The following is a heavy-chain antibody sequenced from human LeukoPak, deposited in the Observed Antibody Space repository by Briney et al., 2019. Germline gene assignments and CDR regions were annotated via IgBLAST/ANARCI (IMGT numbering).Heavy chain of an antibody. CDR3: ARKAPKKGWFDP. CDR1: GGTFSSYA. V-gene: IGHV1-69*04. Sequence: SVKVSCKASGGTFSSYAIGWVRQAPGQGLEWMGRIIPILGIANYAQKFQGRVTITADKSTSTAYMELSSLRSEDTAVYFCARKAPKKGWFDPWGQGTLVTVSS. CDR2: IIPILGIA. J-gene: IGHJ5*02.